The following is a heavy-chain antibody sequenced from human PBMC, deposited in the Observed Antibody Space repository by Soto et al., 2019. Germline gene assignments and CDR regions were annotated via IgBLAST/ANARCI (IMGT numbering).Heavy chain of an antibody. D-gene: IGHD1-26*01. CDR3: AKNRGSGSYTNWNFDV. Sequence: GGSLRLSCAASGFNFGGSWMTWVRQALGKGLEWLAKINPDGSGEYYVDSVKGRFTISRDNAKSSLFFQMHSLRDEDTAVYYCAKNRGSGSYTNWNFDVWGRGTLVTVSS. CDR2: INPDGSGE. J-gene: IGHJ2*01. CDR1: GFNFGGSW. V-gene: IGHV3-7*02.